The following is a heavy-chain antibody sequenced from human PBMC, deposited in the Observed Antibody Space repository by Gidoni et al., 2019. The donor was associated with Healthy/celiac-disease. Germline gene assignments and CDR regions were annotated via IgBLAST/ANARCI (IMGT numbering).Heavy chain of an antibody. CDR3: AREPLYGSGIYYYYYGMDV. J-gene: IGHJ6*02. Sequence: QVQLVQSGAEVKKPGASVKVSCKASGYTFTGHYMHWVRQAPGQGLEWMGWINPNSGGTNYAQKFQGWVTMTRDMSISTAYMELSRLRSDDTAVYYCAREPLYGSGIYYYYYGMDVWGQGTTVTVSS. CDR1: GYTFTGHY. CDR2: INPNSGGT. V-gene: IGHV1-2*04. D-gene: IGHD3-10*01.